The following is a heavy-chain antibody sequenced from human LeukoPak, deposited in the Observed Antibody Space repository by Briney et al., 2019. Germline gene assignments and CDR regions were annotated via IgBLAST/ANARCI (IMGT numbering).Heavy chain of an antibody. V-gene: IGHV3-21*04. D-gene: IGHD4-23*01. J-gene: IGHJ4*02. Sequence: GGSLRFSCAASGFTFSSYSMNWVRQAPGKGLEWVSSISSSSSYIYYADSVKGRFTISRDNSKNTLYLQMNSLRAEDTAVYYCAKEQNSKGYFDFWGQGSLVTVSS. CDR3: AKEQNSKGYFDF. CDR2: ISSSSSYI. CDR1: GFTFSSYS.